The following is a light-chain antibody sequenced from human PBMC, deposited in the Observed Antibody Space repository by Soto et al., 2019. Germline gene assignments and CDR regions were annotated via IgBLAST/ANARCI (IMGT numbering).Light chain of an antibody. CDR2: DTS. V-gene: IGKV3-20*01. CDR3: QHFGSSPPVT. Sequence: ETVMTQSPGTLSVSLGERATLSCRASQSVSIHLAWYQQKPGQAPRLLIYDTSTRATGIPDRFRGSGSGSEFTLTISGLEPEDFAVYFCQHFGSSPPVTFGQGTRLEI. J-gene: IGKJ5*01. CDR1: QSVSIH.